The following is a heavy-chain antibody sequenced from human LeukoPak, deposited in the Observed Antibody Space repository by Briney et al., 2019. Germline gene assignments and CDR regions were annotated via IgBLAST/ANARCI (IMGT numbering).Heavy chain of an antibody. CDR1: GGSIDSADYY. Sequence: SETLSLTCTVSGGSIDSADYYWTWIRQTPGKGLEYIGYVYYSGDTYYNPSLKSRLTISVDTSKNQFSLKLSSVTAADTAVYYCARGPYVTMTPVVIPYYFDYWGQGTLVTVSS. CDR2: VYYSGDT. D-gene: IGHD3-22*01. J-gene: IGHJ4*02. V-gene: IGHV4-30-4*08. CDR3: ARGPYVTMTPVVIPYYFDY.